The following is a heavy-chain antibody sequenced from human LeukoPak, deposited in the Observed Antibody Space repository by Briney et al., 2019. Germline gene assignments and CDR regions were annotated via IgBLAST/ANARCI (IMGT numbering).Heavy chain of an antibody. CDR2: VSASGSST. D-gene: IGHD1-1*01. Sequence: QPGGSLRLSCAASGFTFSSYGMSWVRQAPGKGVEWVSVVSASGSSTYYADSVKGRFTISRDNSKNTLYLQMNSLRAEDTAVYYCAKGQELDDGVFDSWGQGTLVTVSS. J-gene: IGHJ4*02. CDR1: GFTFSSYG. V-gene: IGHV3-23*01. CDR3: AKGQELDDGVFDS.